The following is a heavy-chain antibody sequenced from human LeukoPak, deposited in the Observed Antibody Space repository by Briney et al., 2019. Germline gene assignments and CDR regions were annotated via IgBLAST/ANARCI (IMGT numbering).Heavy chain of an antibody. CDR1: DGSISSSSYY. CDR3: ARRASGGYSYSAGFDY. D-gene: IGHD5-18*01. Sequence: NTSETLSLTCTVSDGSISSSSYYWGWIRQPPRKGLEWIGSIYYSGSTYYNPSLKSRVTISVDTSKNQFSLKLSSVTAADTAVYYCARRASGGYSYSAGFDYWGQGTLVTVSS. V-gene: IGHV4-39*01. J-gene: IGHJ4*02. CDR2: IYYSGST.